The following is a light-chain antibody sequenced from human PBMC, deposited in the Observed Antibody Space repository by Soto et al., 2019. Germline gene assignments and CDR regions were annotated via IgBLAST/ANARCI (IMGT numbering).Light chain of an antibody. J-gene: IGKJ5*01. V-gene: IGKV3-15*01. CDR3: QQYYNWPRT. CDR2: GAS. CDR1: QSVSAN. Sequence: EIVMTQSPATLSVSPGERATLSCRASQSVSANLAWYQQKPGQAPRLLISGASTRATGIPARFSGSGSGTEFTLTISSLQSEDFAVYYCQQYYNWPRTFGQGTRLEIK.